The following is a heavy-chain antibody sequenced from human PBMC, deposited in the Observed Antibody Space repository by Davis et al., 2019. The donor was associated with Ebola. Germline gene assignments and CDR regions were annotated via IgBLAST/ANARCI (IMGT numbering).Heavy chain of an antibody. CDR2: IKTDGSST. D-gene: IGHD3-3*01. CDR1: GFTFSNYW. V-gene: IGHV3-74*01. Sequence: GESLKISCAASGFTFSNYWMFWVRQAPGKGLVWVARIKTDGSSTSYADSVKGRFTISRDNDKNTVFLQMNSLRAEDTAVYYCAREGKVFGCDYWGQGALVTVSS. CDR3: AREGKVFGCDY. J-gene: IGHJ4*02.